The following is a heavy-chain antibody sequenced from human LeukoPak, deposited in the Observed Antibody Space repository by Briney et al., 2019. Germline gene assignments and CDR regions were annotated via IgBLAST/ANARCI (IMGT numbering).Heavy chain of an antibody. CDR2: ISGSGGST. V-gene: IGHV3-23*01. CDR3: AKKSTTVITYYFDY. CDR1: GFTFSSYG. Sequence: GGTLRLSCAASGFTFSSYGMSWVRQAPGKGLEWVSGISGSGGSTYYADSVKGRFTISRDNSKNTLYLQMNSLRAEDTAVYYCAKKSTTVITYYFDYWGQGTPVTVSS. J-gene: IGHJ4*02. D-gene: IGHD4-11*01.